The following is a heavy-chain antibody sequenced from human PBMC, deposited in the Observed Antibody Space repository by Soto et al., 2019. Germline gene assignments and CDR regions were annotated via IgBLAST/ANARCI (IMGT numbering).Heavy chain of an antibody. Sequence: EVQLLESGGGLVQPGGSLRLSCAASGFTFSSYAMSWVRQAPGKGLEWVSAISGSGGSTYYADSVKGRFTISRDNSQNTLYLQMNSLRAEDTAVYYCAKFSPWDFWSGYYFAYWGQGTLVTVSS. J-gene: IGHJ4*02. V-gene: IGHV3-23*01. CDR1: GFTFSSYA. CDR2: ISGSGGST. CDR3: AKFSPWDFWSGYYFAY. D-gene: IGHD3-3*01.